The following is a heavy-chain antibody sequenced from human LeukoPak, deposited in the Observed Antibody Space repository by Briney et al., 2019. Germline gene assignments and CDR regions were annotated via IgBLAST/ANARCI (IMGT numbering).Heavy chain of an antibody. Sequence: ASVKVSCKASGYTFTSYGISWVRQAPGQGLEWMGWISAYNGNTNYAQKLQGRVTMTTDTSTSTAYTELRSLRSDDTAVYYCARVYGSGSGWDSYYYYMDVWGKGTTVTISS. J-gene: IGHJ6*03. CDR3: ARVYGSGSGWDSYYYYMDV. CDR2: ISAYNGNT. CDR1: GYTFTSYG. V-gene: IGHV1-18*01. D-gene: IGHD3-10*01.